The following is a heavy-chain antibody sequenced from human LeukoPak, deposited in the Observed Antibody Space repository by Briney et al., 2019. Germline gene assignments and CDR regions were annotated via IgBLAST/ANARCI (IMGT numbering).Heavy chain of an antibody. V-gene: IGHV3-21*01. D-gene: IGHD4-11*01. CDR1: GFTFSGYS. Sequence: PGGSLRLSCAASGFTFSGYSMNWVRQAPGKGLEWVSSISSSSSYIYYADSVKGRFTISRDNAKNSLYLQMNSLRAEDTAVYYCVGAHDYSNYDGFDYWGQGTLVTVSS. CDR2: ISSSSSYI. J-gene: IGHJ4*02. CDR3: VGAHDYSNYDGFDY.